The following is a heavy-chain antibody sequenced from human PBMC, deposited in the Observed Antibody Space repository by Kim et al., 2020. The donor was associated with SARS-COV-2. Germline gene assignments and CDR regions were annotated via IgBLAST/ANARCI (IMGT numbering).Heavy chain of an antibody. V-gene: IGHV3-13*01. D-gene: IGHD3-10*01. J-gene: IGHJ4*02. Sequence: GSVKGRFSIARENAKNSLYLQKNSLRARDTAVYYCARGGYYGSGSYYFDYWGQGTLVTVSS. CDR3: ARGGYYGSGSYYFDY.